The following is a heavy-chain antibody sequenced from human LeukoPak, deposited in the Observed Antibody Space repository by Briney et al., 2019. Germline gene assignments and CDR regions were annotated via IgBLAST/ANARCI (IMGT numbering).Heavy chain of an antibody. V-gene: IGHV1-46*01. D-gene: IGHD7-27*01. Sequence: ASVKVSCKASGYTFTTYYMHWVRQAPGQGLEWMGIINSSGGSTNYAQKFQGRVTMTRDTPTSTVYMELSSLRSEDTAVYYCARDRGQLGIDYWGQGTLVTVSS. J-gene: IGHJ4*02. CDR2: INSSGGST. CDR3: ARDRGQLGIDY. CDR1: GYTFTTYY.